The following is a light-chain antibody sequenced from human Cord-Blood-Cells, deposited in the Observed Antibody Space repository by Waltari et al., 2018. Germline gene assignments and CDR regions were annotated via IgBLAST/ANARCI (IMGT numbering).Light chain of an antibody. CDR2: DVS. CDR3: SSYTSSSR. Sequence: QSALTQPASVSGSPGQSITISSTGTSSDVGGYHYVSWYQQHPGKAPKLMIYDVSNRPSGVSNRFSGSKSGNTASLTISGLQAEDEADYYCSSYTSSSRFGGGTKLTVL. J-gene: IGLJ2*01. CDR1: SSDVGGYHY. V-gene: IGLV2-14*01.